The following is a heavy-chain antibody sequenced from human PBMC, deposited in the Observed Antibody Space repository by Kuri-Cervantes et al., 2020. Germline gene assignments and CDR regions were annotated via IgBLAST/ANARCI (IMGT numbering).Heavy chain of an antibody. V-gene: IGHV1-8*02. CDR2: MNPSTGNT. CDR1: GYTFTSYG. CDR3: ARDQDGQLAPDDPFDF. Sequence: ALVKVSCKASGYTFTSYGISWVRQAPGQGLEWMGWMNPSTGNTGYAQKFQGRVTMTRDTSINTAYMELSSLRSEDTAVYYCARDQDGQLAPDDPFDFWGLGTMVTVSS. J-gene: IGHJ3*01. D-gene: IGHD6-6*01.